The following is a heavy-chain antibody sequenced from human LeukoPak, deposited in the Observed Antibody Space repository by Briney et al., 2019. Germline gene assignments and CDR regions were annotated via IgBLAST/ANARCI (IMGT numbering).Heavy chain of an antibody. CDR1: GGSISSSSYY. CDR3: ARQEYCGGDCYSQYFDY. D-gene: IGHD2-21*02. J-gene: IGHJ4*02. CDR2: IYYSGST. Sequence: PSETLSLTCTVSGGSISSSSYYWGWIRQPPGKGLEWIGSIYYSGSTYYNPSLKRRVTISVDTSKNQFSLKLSSVTAADTAVYYCARQEYCGGDCYSQYFDYWGQGTLVTVSS. V-gene: IGHV4-39*01.